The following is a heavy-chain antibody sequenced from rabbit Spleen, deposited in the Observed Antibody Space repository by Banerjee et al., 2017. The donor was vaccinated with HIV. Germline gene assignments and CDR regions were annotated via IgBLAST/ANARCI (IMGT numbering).Heavy chain of an antibody. CDR3: VRDKASISGEYGPWYFDL. V-gene: IGHV1S40*01. CDR1: GFSFSSSYY. CDR2: IEPIFGNT. D-gene: IGHD1-1*01. Sequence: QSLEESGGDLVKPGTSLTLTCTASGFSFSSSYYFCWVRQAPGKGLEWIGYIEPIFGNTYYANWVNGRFTISSHNAQNTLYLQLNSLTAADTATYFCVRDKASISGEYGPWYFDLWGPGTLVTVS. J-gene: IGHJ4*01.